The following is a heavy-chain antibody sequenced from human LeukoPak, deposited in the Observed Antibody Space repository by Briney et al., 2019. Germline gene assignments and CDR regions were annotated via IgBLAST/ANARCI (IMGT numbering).Heavy chain of an antibody. CDR3: AGLSDFFDY. J-gene: IGHJ4*02. CDR2: IYYSGST. CDR1: GGSISSYY. D-gene: IGHD3/OR15-3a*01. Sequence: SETLSLTCTVSGGSISSYYWSWIRQPPGKGLEWIGYIYYSGSTNYNPSLKSRVAISVDTSKNQLSLKLSSVTAADTAVYYRAGLSDFFDYWGQGTLVTVSS. V-gene: IGHV4-59*01.